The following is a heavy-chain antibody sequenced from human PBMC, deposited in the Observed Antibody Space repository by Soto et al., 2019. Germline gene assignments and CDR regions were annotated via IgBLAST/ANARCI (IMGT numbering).Heavy chain of an antibody. V-gene: IGHV4-31*09. J-gene: IGHJ5*02. CDR1: GGSISSGGYY. CDR2: IYYSGST. CDR3: ATLPPRIEVTVLPIPT. Sequence: SETLSLTCTVSGGSISSGGYYWSWIRQHPGKGLEWIGYIYYSGSTYYNPSLKSRVTISVDKSNNQFPLTLKYVTAADTAVYYCATLPPRIEVTVLPIPTWGQGTLVTVSS. D-gene: IGHD2-15*01.